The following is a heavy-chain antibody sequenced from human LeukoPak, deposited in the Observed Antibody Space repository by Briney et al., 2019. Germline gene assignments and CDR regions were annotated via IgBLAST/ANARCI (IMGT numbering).Heavy chain of an antibody. CDR2: ISAYNGNT. V-gene: IGHV1-18*01. CDR3: ARRNYPRVLWFGGSSHWFGFDP. D-gene: IGHD3-10*01. Sequence: ASVKVSCKASGYTFTSYGISWVRQAPGQGLEWMGWISAYNGNTNYAQKLQGRVTMTTDTSTSTAYMELRSLRSDDTAVYYCARRNYPRVLWFGGSSHWFGFDPWGQGTLVTVSS. J-gene: IGHJ5*02. CDR1: GYTFTSYG.